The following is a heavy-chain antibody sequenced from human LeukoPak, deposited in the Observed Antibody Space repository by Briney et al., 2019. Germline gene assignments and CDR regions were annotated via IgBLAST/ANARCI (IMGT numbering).Heavy chain of an antibody. D-gene: IGHD1-26*01. CDR3: ARDLKIVGATDAFDI. CDR1: GYTFTGYY. Sequence: WASVKVSCKASGYTFTGYYMHWVRQAPGQGLEWMGRINPNSGGTNYAQKFQGRVTMTRDTSISTAYMELSRLRSDDTAVYYCARDLKIVGATDAFDIWGQGTMVTVSS. V-gene: IGHV1-2*06. J-gene: IGHJ3*02. CDR2: INPNSGGT.